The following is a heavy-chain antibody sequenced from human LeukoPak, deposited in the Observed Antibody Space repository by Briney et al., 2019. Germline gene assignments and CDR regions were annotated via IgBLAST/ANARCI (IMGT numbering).Heavy chain of an antibody. CDR2: IYYSGST. Sequence: SETPSLTCTVSGGSISSYYWSWIRQPPGKGLEWIGYIYYSGSTNYNPSLKSRVTISVDTSKNQFSLKLSSVTAADTAVYYCARGASDNDAFDIWGQGTMVTVSS. CDR3: ARGASDNDAFDI. J-gene: IGHJ3*02. CDR1: GGSISSYY. V-gene: IGHV4-59*01. D-gene: IGHD1-1*01.